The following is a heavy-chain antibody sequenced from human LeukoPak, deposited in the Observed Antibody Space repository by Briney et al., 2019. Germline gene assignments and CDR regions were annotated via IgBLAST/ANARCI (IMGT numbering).Heavy chain of an antibody. Sequence: GGSLRLSCAGSGFTLSSNPLSWVRQAPGKGLEWVSAINPSGGNTYYADSVRGRFTISRDNSKNTLYLQMNTLRAEDTAVYYCATTKQARRYFDYWGPGTLVTVSS. V-gene: IGHV3-23*01. CDR1: GFTLSSNP. CDR3: ATTKQARRYFDY. CDR2: INPSGGNT. D-gene: IGHD5-12*01. J-gene: IGHJ4*02.